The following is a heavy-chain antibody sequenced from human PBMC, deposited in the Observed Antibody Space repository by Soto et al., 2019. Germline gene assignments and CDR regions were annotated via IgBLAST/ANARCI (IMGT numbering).Heavy chain of an antibody. CDR3: LIDPTIVATSNFDY. V-gene: IGHV3-9*01. CDR1: GFTFDDFA. Sequence: EVQLVESGGGLVQPGRSLRLSCAAYGFTFDDFAMHWVRQAPGKGLEWVSGISWNSGGIAYADSVKGRFTISRDNAKNSLYLQMNSLRAEDTALYYCLIDPTIVATSNFDYWGQGTLVTVSS. D-gene: IGHD5-12*01. CDR2: ISWNSGGI. J-gene: IGHJ4*02.